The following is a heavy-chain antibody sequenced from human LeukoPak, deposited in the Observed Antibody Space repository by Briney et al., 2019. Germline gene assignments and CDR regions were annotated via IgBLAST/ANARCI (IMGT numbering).Heavy chain of an antibody. CDR3: ARGHYDSSGYYLGHLDY. D-gene: IGHD3-22*01. Sequence: PGGSLRLSCAASGFTVSSNYMSWVRQAAGKGLDGVAMMYTGCSTYYADSVKGRFTISRDNSKNTLYLQMNSLRAEATAVYYCARGHYDSSGYYLGHLDYWGQGTLVTVFS. CDR1: GFTVSSNY. J-gene: IGHJ4*02. CDR2: MYTGCST. V-gene: IGHV3-66*01.